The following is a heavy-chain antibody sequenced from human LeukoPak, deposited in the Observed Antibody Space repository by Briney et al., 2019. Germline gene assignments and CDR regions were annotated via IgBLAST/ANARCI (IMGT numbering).Heavy chain of an antibody. V-gene: IGHV3-53*01. Sequence: GGSPRLSCAASGFTVSDHYMNWVRQAPGKGLEWVSVMYSGGNIYYADSVKGRFTISRDNSQNTLYLQMDSLRADDTAVYYCARDWRYYDFWSGSSCDYWGQGTLVTVSS. CDR2: MYSGGNI. CDR3: ARDWRYYDFWSGSSCDY. CDR1: GFTVSDHY. D-gene: IGHD3-3*01. J-gene: IGHJ4*02.